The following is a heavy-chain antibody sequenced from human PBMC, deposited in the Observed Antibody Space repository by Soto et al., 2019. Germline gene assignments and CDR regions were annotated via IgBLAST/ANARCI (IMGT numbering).Heavy chain of an antibody. CDR1: GFTFSSYA. J-gene: IGHJ5*02. V-gene: IGHV3-23*01. CDR2: ISGSGGST. CDR3: AKDGFSWGTRFDP. D-gene: IGHD3-16*01. Sequence: GGSLRFSCAASGFTFSSYAMSWVRQAPGKGLEWVSAISGSGGSTYYADSVKGRFTISRDNSKNTLYLQMNSQRAEDTAVYYCAKDGFSWGTRFDPWGRGTLVTVSS.